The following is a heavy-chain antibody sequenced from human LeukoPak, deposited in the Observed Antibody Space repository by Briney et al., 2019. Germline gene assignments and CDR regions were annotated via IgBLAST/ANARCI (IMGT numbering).Heavy chain of an antibody. CDR3: ARILASIIDY. V-gene: IGHV1-18*01. D-gene: IGHD5/OR15-5a*01. CDR2: VSAKTGDT. Sequence: ASVKVSCKASGYTFTNYGITWVRQAPGQGLEWMGRVSAKTGDTNYAPKFQGRVTMTTDTSTSTVYMELRSLRSDDTAVFYCARILASIIDYWGQGTLVTVSS. CDR1: GYTFTNYG. J-gene: IGHJ4*02.